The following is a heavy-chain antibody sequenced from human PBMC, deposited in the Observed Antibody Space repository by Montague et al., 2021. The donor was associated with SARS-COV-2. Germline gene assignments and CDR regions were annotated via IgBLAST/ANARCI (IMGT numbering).Heavy chain of an antibody. D-gene: IGHD2-15*01. Sequence: SETLSLTCTVSGGSISSYYWSWIRQPPGKGLEWIGYIYYSGSTNYNPSLKSRVTISVDTSKNQFSLKLSSVTAADTAVYYCARRSLGYCSGGSCYSGFDYWGQGTLVTVSS. J-gene: IGHJ4*02. CDR3: ARRSLGYCSGGSCYSGFDY. V-gene: IGHV4-59*01. CDR1: GGSISSYY. CDR2: IYYSGST.